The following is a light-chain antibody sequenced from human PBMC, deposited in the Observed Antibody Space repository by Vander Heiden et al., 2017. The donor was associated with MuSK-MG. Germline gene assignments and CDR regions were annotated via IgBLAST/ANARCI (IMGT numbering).Light chain of an antibody. Sequence: IVLTQSPGTVSLSPGESATLPCRASQSVSSINFAWYQHKPGQTPRLLIYGGSNRATDTPDRFSGSGSGTDFTLTISRLEPEDFGVYYCQQDGRLPFTFGGGTKVEIK. CDR2: GGS. CDR3: QQDGRLPFT. J-gene: IGKJ4*01. V-gene: IGKV3-20*01. CDR1: QSVSSIN.